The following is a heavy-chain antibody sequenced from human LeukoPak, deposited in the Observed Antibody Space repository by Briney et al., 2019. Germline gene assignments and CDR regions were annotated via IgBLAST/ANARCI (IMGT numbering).Heavy chain of an antibody. CDR1: GASINNNFY. CDR2: IHYSGST. V-gene: IGHV4-59*01. D-gene: IGHD2-15*01. J-gene: IGHJ4*02. CDR3: ARARVVGAD. Sequence: PSETLSLTCTVSGASINNNFYWSWIRQPPGKGLEWLGCIHYSGSTNYNPSLMSRVTISRDTSKNQFSLKLNSVTAADTAVYYCARARVVGADWGQGTLVTVPS.